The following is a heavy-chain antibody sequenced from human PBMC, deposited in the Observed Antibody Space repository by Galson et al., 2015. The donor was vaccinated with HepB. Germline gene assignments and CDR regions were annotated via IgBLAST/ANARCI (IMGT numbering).Heavy chain of an antibody. D-gene: IGHD2-15*01. Sequence: SLRLSCAASGFTLNSYSMIWVRQAPGKGLEWVSSISSRSSYIYYAESVKGRFTISRDNAENSVYLQMNSLRVEDTAVYYCARGPAGDIDYWGQGTLVTVSA. CDR3: ARGPAGDIDY. J-gene: IGHJ4*02. CDR1: GFTLNSYS. CDR2: ISSRSSYI. V-gene: IGHV3-21*01.